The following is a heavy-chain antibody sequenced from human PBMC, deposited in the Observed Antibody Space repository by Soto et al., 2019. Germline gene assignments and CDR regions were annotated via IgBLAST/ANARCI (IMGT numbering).Heavy chain of an antibody. V-gene: IGHV3-30-3*01. J-gene: IGHJ4*02. Sequence: GGSLRLSCAASGFTFSSYAMYWVRQAPGKGLEWVAVISFGGSNKNYADSVKGRFTISRDNSKNTLYLQMNSLRAEDTAVYYCARGPSSLTRFDQWGQGILVTVSS. CDR1: GFTFSSYA. CDR2: ISFGGSNK. CDR3: ARGPSSLTRFDQ. D-gene: IGHD2-2*01.